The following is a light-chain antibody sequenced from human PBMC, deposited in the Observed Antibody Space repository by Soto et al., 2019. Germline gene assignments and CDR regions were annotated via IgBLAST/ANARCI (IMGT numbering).Light chain of an antibody. CDR1: QSVRGY. CDR2: EAS. J-gene: IGKJ5*01. V-gene: IGKV3-11*01. CDR3: QQYGSSEII. Sequence: VLTHSPATLAFSSMENRPLXLRASQSVRGYLVWYQQKPGQAPRLVMYEASTRATGIPARFSGGGSGTDFTLTISSLEPEDSAVFYCQQYGSSEIIFGQGTRLENK.